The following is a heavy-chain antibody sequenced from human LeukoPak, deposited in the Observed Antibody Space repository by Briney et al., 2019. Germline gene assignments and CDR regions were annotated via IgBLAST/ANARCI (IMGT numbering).Heavy chain of an antibody. V-gene: IGHV3-30*02. J-gene: IGHJ4*02. CDR3: AKWRSYCTNGVCYFDY. Sequence: GGSLRLSCAASGFTFSSYGMHWVRQAPGKGLEWVAFIRYDGSNKYYADSVKGRFTISRDNSKNTLYLQMNSLRAEDTAVYYCAKWRSYCTNGVCYFDYWGQGTLVTVSS. CDR1: GFTFSSYG. CDR2: IRYDGSNK. D-gene: IGHD2-8*01.